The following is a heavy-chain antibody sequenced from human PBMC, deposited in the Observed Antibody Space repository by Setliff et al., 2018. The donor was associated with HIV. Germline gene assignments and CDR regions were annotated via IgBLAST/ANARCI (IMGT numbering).Heavy chain of an antibody. J-gene: IGHJ4*01. V-gene: IGHV4-39*01. CDR2: IYYSGST. D-gene: IGHD1-26*01. CDR3: ASHLPPYSGNFDY. Sequence: PSETLSLTCTVSGGSISDSRYYWGWIRQPPGKGLEWIGNIYYSGSTYYNPSLKSRVTISVDTSKNQFSLKLSSVTAADTAVYYCASHLPPYSGNFDYWGHGTLVTVSS. CDR1: GGSISDSRYY.